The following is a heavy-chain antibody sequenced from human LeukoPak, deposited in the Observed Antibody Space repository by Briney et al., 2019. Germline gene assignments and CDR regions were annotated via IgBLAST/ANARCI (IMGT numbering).Heavy chain of an antibody. CDR2: IIPIFGTA. Sequence: TVKVSCKASGGTFSSYAISWVRQAPGQGLEWMGGIIPIFGTANYAQKSQGRVTITADESTSTVYMELSSLRSEDTAVYYCATTNGHDSSGYYFNWGQGTLVTVSS. CDR1: GGTFSSYA. V-gene: IGHV1-69*13. J-gene: IGHJ4*02. CDR3: ATTNGHDSSGYYFN. D-gene: IGHD3-22*01.